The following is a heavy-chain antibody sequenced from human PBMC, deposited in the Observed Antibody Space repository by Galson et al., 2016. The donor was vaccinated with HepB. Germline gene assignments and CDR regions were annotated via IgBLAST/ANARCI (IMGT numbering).Heavy chain of an antibody. D-gene: IGHD1-14*01. Sequence: SLRLSCAASGFSFSAFAMTWVRQAPGKGLEWVSSISDSGDTTYYADSVKGRLTISRDNSKNTLCLQMNSLRAEDTAIYYCAKDQFVIAGNFDYWGQGTLVTVSS. CDR2: ISDSGDTT. V-gene: IGHV3-23*01. CDR1: GFSFSAFA. CDR3: AKDQFVIAGNFDY. J-gene: IGHJ4*02.